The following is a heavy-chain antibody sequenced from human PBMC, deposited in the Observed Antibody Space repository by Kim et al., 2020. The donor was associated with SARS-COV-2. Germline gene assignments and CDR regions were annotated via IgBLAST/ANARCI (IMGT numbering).Heavy chain of an antibody. V-gene: IGHV5-51*01. J-gene: IGHJ3*02. Sequence: GESLKISCKGSGYSFTSYWIGWVRQMPGKGLEWMGIIYPGDSDTRYSPSFQGQVTISADKSISTAYLQWSSLKASDTAMYYCARVGKIVVVPAAIAIDAFDIWGQGTMVTVSS. CDR3: ARVGKIVVVPAAIAIDAFDI. CDR2: IYPGDSDT. CDR1: GYSFTSYW. D-gene: IGHD2-2*01.